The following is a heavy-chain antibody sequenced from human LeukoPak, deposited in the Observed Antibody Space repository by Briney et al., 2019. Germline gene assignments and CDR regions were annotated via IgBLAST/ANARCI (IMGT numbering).Heavy chain of an antibody. Sequence: ASVKVSCKASGYTFTGYYMHWVRQAPGQGLEWMGWINPNSGGRNYAQKFQGRVTMTRDTSISTAYMELSRLRSDDTAVYYCARDPSSSWYAFDIWGQGTMVTVSS. CDR2: INPNSGGR. J-gene: IGHJ3*02. CDR1: GYTFTGYY. CDR3: ARDPSSSWYAFDI. D-gene: IGHD6-13*01. V-gene: IGHV1-2*02.